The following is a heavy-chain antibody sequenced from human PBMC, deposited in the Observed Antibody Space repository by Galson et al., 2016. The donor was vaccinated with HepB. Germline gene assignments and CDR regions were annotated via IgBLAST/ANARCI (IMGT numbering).Heavy chain of an antibody. V-gene: IGHV3-53*01. CDR3: GRSYYEFWSGLGY. CDR2: IYSGGYT. CDR1: GFTVRSNY. D-gene: IGHD3-3*01. Sequence: SLRLSCAASGFTVRSNYMTWVRQAPGQGLQWVSVIYSGGYTYYADSVKGRFTISRGESKNTVYLQMNSLRAEDTALDYCGRSYYEFWSGLGYWGQGTLVTVSS. J-gene: IGHJ4*02.